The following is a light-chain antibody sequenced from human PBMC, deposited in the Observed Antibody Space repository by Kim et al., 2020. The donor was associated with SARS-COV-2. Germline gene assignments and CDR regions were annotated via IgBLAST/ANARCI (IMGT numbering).Light chain of an antibody. CDR1: QSVSSI. CDR3: QQYSHSPLT. V-gene: IGKV3-15*01. J-gene: IGKJ4*01. Sequence: EIVMTQSPATLSVSPGERATLSCRASQSVSSILAWYQQKPGQAPRRLIYGASTRATGIPGRFSGSGSGTEFTLTISSLQSEDFAVYYCQQYSHSPLTFGGGTKVDIK. CDR2: GAS.